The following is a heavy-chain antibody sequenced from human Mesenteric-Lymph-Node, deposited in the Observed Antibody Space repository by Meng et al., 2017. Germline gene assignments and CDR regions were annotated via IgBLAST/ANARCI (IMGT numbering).Heavy chain of an antibody. Sequence: ASLKDSCKASGYTFTGYYMHWVRQAPGQGLEWMGIINPSGGSTSYAQKFQGRVTMTRDTSTSTVYMELSSLRSANTAVYYCARETQDIVVVVAARVPYYFDYWGQGTLVTVSS. D-gene: IGHD2-15*01. V-gene: IGHV1-46*01. CDR1: GYTFTGYY. J-gene: IGHJ4*02. CDR3: ARETQDIVVVVAARVPYYFDY. CDR2: INPSGGST.